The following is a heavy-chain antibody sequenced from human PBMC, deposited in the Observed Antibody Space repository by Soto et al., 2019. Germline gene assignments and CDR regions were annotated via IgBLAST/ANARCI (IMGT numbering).Heavy chain of an antibody. CDR1: GGSFSGYY. CDR3: ARGRVDFWSGSSYHYYYYMDV. Sequence: SETLSLTCAVYGGSFSGYYWSWIRQPPGKGLEWIGEINHSGSTNYNPSLKSRVTISVDTSKNQFSLKLSSVTAADTAVYYCARGRVDFWSGSSYHYYYYMDVWGKGTTVTVSS. D-gene: IGHD3-3*01. V-gene: IGHV4-34*01. CDR2: INHSGST. J-gene: IGHJ6*03.